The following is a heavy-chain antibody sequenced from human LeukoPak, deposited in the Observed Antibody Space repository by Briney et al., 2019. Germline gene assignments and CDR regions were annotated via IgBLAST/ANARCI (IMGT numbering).Heavy chain of an antibody. V-gene: IGHV1-69*13. D-gene: IGHD2-2*01. J-gene: IGHJ6*02. CDR3: ARKDIVVVPAAAPEYGMDV. CDR2: IIPIFGTA. CDR1: GGTFSSYA. Sequence: GASVKVSCKASGGTFSSYAISWVRQAPGQGLEWMGGIIPIFGTANYAQKFQGRVTITADESTSTAYMELSSLRSEDTAVYYCARKDIVVVPAAAPEYGMDVWGQGTTVTVPS.